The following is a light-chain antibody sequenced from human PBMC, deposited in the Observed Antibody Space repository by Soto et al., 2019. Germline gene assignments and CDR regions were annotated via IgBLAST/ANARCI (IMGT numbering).Light chain of an antibody. CDR2: GAS. J-gene: IGKJ4*01. V-gene: IGKV3-11*01. Sequence: EIVLTQSPGTLSLSPGERATLSCRASQSVSNNYLAWYQQKPGQAPRLLIYGASNRATGIPARFSGSGSGTDFTLTISSLEPEDFAVYYCQQRSNWPQTFGGGTKV. CDR1: QSVSNNY. CDR3: QQRSNWPQT.